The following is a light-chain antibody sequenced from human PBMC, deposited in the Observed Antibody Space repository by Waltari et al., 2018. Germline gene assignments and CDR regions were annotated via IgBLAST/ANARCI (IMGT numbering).Light chain of an antibody. CDR3: AAWDGSLSAMV. CDR1: SSNIGCDP. Sequence: QFVLTQPPSASGAPAQRVSIFCSGSSSNIGCDPVHWYQQPPGTAPKLLLSNDKQRPSGVPDRFTCSKSGTSASLAISGLQCEDETDYYCAAWDGSLSAMVFGGGTELTVL. J-gene: IGLJ2*01. CDR2: NDK. V-gene: IGLV1-44*01.